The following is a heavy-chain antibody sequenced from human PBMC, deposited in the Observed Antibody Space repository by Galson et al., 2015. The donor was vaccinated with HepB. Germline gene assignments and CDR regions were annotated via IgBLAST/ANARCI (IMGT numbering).Heavy chain of an antibody. V-gene: IGHV3-21*01. J-gene: IGHJ4*02. Sequence: SLRLSCAASGFTFSSYSMNWVRQAPGKGLEWVSSISSSSSYIYYADSVKGRFTISRDNAKNSLYLQMNSLRAEDTAVYYCARDLRGQYGPPRLYYFDYWGQGTLVTVSS. CDR1: GFTFSSYS. D-gene: IGHD3-10*01. CDR2: ISSSSSYI. CDR3: ARDLRGQYGPPRLYYFDY.